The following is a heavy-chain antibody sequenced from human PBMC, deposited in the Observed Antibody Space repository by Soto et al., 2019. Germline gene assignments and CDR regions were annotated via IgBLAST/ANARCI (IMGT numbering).Heavy chain of an antibody. CDR2: ISSSSSYI. CDR3: ARDYGSGCYFVGGA. D-gene: IGHD3-10*01. V-gene: IGHV3-21*01. J-gene: IGHJ5*02. CDR1: GFTFSSYS. Sequence: GGSLRLSCAASGFTFSSYSMNWVRQAPGKGLEWVSSISSSSSYIYYADSVKSRFTISRDNAKNSLYLQMNSVRAEDTAVYYCARDYGSGCYFVGGAWGQGTLVTVSS.